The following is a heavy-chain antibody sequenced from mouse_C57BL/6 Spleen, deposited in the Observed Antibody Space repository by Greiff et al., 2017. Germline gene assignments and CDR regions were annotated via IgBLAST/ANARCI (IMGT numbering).Heavy chain of an antibody. CDR1: GFNIKDDY. Sequence: EVQLQQSGAELVRPGASVKLSCTASGFNIKDDYMHWVKQRPEKGLEWIGWIDPENGDTEYASKFQGKDTITADTSTNTAYLQLSSLTSEDTAVYYCKGSYGLRGFAYWGQGTLVTVSA. D-gene: IGHD1-1*01. J-gene: IGHJ3*01. CDR3: KGSYGLRGFAY. CDR2: IDPENGDT. V-gene: IGHV14-4*01.